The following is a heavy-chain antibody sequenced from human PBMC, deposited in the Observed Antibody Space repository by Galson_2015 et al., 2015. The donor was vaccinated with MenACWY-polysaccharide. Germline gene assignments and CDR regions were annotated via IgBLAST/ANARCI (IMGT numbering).Heavy chain of an antibody. CDR2: IYHSGST. J-gene: IGHJ6*03. CDR1: GGSISSGGYS. V-gene: IGHV4-30-2*01. D-gene: IGHD3-16*01. CDR3: VRVAGGPPYYYYYHMDV. Sequence: TLSLTCAVSGGSISSGGYSWSWLRQPPGKGLEWIGYIYHSGSTYYNPSLKSRVTISGDRSKNHFSLTLSSVTAADTAVYYCVRVAGGPPYYYYYHMDVWGKGTTVTVSS.